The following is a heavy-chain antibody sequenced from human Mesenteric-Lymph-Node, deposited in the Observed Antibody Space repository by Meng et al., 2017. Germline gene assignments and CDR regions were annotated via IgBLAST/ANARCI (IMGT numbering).Heavy chain of an antibody. J-gene: IGHJ3*02. CDR2: INPNSGGT. V-gene: IGHV1-2*02. CDR3: ARAVGDAFDI. D-gene: IGHD1-26*01. Sequence: ASVKVSCKASGYTFTGYYMHWVRQAPGQGLEWMGWINPNSGGTNYAQKFQGRATLTRDTSISTGYMDLTSLRSDDTAIYYCARAVGDAFDIWGQGTRVTVSS. CDR1: GYTFTGYY.